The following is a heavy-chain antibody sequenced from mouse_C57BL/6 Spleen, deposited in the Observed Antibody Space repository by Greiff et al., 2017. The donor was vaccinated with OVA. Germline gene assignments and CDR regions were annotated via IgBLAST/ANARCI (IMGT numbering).Heavy chain of an antibody. CDR3: VRDRYYDYDGDAMDY. D-gene: IGHD2-4*01. V-gene: IGHV10-3*01. J-gene: IGHJ4*01. Sequence: GGGLVQPKGSLKLSCAVSGFTFNTYAMHLVRQAPGKGLEWVARIRSKCSYYATYYVDSVNDRFTISSDDSQSMLYLQMNNLKTEDTAMYYGVRDRYYDYDGDAMDYWGQGTSVTVSS. CDR1: GFTFNTYA. CDR2: IRSKCSYYAT.